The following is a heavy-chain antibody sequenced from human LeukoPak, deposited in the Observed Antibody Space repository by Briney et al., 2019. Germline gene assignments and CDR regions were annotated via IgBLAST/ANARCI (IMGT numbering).Heavy chain of an antibody. CDR3: ARDYNFHY. D-gene: IGHD4-11*01. CDR1: GYTFTGYY. V-gene: IGHV1-2*02. CDR2: IDPNSGGT. J-gene: IGHJ4*02. Sequence: ASVKVSCKASGYTFTGYYMYWVRQAPGQGLEWMGWIDPNSGGTNYAQKFQGRVTMTRDTSITTAYMELSRLRSDDTAVYYCARDYNFHYWGQGTLVTVSS.